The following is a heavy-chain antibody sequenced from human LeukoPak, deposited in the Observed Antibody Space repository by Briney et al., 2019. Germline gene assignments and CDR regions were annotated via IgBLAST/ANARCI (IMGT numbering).Heavy chain of an antibody. CDR3: ARETTGWYRALDS. V-gene: IGHV4-30-2*01. CDR2: FYHSGST. J-gene: IGHJ4*02. CDR1: GGSIGSGGYT. D-gene: IGHD6-19*01. Sequence: PSQTLSLTCAVSGGSIGSGGYTWSWIRQPPGKGLEWIGYFYHSGSTHYNPSLKSRATISVDRSENRISLKLRSVTAADTAVYYCARETTGWYRALDSWGQGALVTVSS.